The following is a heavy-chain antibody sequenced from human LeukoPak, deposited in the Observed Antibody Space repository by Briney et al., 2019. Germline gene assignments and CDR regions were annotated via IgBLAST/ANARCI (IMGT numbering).Heavy chain of an antibody. CDR3: ARDRGDGDTFDY. D-gene: IGHD5-24*01. V-gene: IGHV4-4*07. Sequence: SETRSPTCTVSGGSLNNNYWNWIRQPAGKGLEWIGRIHISGRTNDNRSLTGRITMSVDTSKNQFSLNLKSVTAADTAVYYCARDRGDGDTFDYWGQGTLVTVSS. CDR2: IHISGRT. CDR1: GGSLNNNY. J-gene: IGHJ4*02.